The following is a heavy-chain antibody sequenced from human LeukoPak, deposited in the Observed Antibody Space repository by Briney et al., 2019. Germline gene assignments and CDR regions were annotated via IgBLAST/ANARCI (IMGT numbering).Heavy chain of an antibody. D-gene: IGHD2-8*01. V-gene: IGHV3-7*01. CDR3: ARDATYCTDGVCYTRFDY. CDR2: MNLDGSEK. J-gene: IGHJ4*02. Sequence: GGSLRLSCAASGFTFSSYAMSWVRQAPGKGLEWVARMNLDGSEKYYVDSVKGRFTISRDNAKTSLYLEMNSLRAEDTAVYYCARDATYCTDGVCYTRFDYWGQGTLVTVSS. CDR1: GFTFSSYA.